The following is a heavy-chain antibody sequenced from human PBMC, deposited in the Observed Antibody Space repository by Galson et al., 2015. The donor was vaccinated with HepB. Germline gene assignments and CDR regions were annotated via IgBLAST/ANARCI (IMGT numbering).Heavy chain of an antibody. CDR1: GFTFSSYG. CDR2: ISYDGSNK. Sequence: SLRLSCAASGFTFSSYGMHWVRQAPGKGLEWVAVISYDGSNKYYADSVKGRFTISRDNSKNTLYLQMNSLRAEDTAVYYCAKDGTGYCSGGSCYSPDYWGQGTLVTVSS. D-gene: IGHD2-15*01. V-gene: IGHV3-30*18. CDR3: AKDGTGYCSGGSCYSPDY. J-gene: IGHJ4*02.